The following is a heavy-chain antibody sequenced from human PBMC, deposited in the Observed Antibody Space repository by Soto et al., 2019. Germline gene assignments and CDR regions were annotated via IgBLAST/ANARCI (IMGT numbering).Heavy chain of an antibody. Sequence: QLQLQESGPGLVKPSETLSLTCTVSGGSISSSSYYWGWIRQPPGKGLEWIGSIYYSGSTYYNPSLKSRVTISVDTSKNHFSLKRSSVTAPDTAVYYCAREIDRTIAAAGTSDYLGQGTLVTVSS. D-gene: IGHD6-13*01. CDR1: GGSISSSSYY. V-gene: IGHV4-39*02. J-gene: IGHJ4*02. CDR3: AREIDRTIAAAGTSDY. CDR2: IYYSGST.